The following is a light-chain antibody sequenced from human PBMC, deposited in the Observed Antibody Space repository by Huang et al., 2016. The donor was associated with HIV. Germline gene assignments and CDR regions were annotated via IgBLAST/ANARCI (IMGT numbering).Light chain of an antibody. V-gene: IGKV3-15*01. CDR3: QHYNDWPPWT. CDR2: GAA. CDR1: QSVNSN. Sequence: EIVMTQSPATLSVSPGERATLSCRASQSVNSNLAWYQQKPGQAPRRFIYGAATRATGIPARFRGSGSGTEFTLTISSLQSEDCAVYYCQHYNDWPPWTFGQGTKVEIK. J-gene: IGKJ1*01.